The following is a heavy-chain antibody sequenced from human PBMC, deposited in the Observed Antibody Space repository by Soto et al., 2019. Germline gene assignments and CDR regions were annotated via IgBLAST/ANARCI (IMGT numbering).Heavy chain of an antibody. CDR3: AGGGNTALAYCFYGMDI. CDR1: GGSISSYY. CDR2: SYDSGST. Sequence: QVQLQESGPGLVKPSETLSLTCTVSGGSISSYYWSWIRQPPGKGLEWIAYSYDSGSTSYSPSLRSRVTRSVDTAKNQFSLTLSSVTAADTAVYYCAGGGNTALAYCFYGMDIWGQGTTVTVSS. J-gene: IGHJ6*02. V-gene: IGHV4-59*01. D-gene: IGHD5-18*01.